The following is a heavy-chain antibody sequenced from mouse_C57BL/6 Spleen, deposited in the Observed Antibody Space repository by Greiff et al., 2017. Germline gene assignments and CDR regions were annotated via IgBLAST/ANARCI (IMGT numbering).Heavy chain of an antibody. Sequence: QVQLQQSGAELARPGASVKLSCKASGYTFTSYGISWVKQRTGQGLEWIGEIYPRSGNTYYNEKFKGKATLTADKSSSTAYMELRSLTSEDSAVYFCAINWDFAYWGQGTLVTVSA. J-gene: IGHJ3*01. D-gene: IGHD4-1*02. CDR1: GYTFTSYG. V-gene: IGHV1-81*01. CDR2: IYPRSGNT. CDR3: AINWDFAY.